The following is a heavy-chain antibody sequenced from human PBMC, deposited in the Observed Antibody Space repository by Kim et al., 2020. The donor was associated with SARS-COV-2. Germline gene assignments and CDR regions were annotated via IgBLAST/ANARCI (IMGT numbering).Heavy chain of an antibody. D-gene: IGHD5-18*01. Sequence: SETLSLTCTVSGGSISSSTYYWGWIRQPPGKGLEWIATIYYSGRTFYNPSLKSRVTISVDTSKDQFSLKLSSVTAADTAVYYCARVGYRNGYSTYVDYWGQGTLGSVSS. CDR3: ARVGYRNGYSTYVDY. CDR1: GGSISSSTYY. CDR2: IYYSGRT. V-gene: IGHV4-39*01. J-gene: IGHJ4*02.